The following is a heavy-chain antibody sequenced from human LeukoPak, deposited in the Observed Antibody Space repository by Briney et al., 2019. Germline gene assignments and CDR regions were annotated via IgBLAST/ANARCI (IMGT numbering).Heavy chain of an antibody. J-gene: IGHJ4*02. CDR3: AASYYYDSSGYYHSEFDY. CDR1: GFTFSDYY. D-gene: IGHD3-22*01. Sequence: GSLRLSCAASGFTFSDYYMSWIRQAPGKGLEWVSYISSSGSTIYYADSVKGRFTITRDNAKNSLYLQMNSLRAEDTAVYYCAASYYYDSSGYYHSEFDYWGQGTLVTVSS. CDR2: ISSSGSTI. V-gene: IGHV3-11*01.